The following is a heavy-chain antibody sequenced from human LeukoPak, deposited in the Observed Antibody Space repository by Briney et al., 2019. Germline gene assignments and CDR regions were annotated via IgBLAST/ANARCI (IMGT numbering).Heavy chain of an antibody. CDR3: AKGGGGGCASRLAD. Sequence: GGSLRLSCAASGLTFSSYAMSWVRQAPGKGLEWVSSICGNNNGTYYADSVKGRFTISRDNSKNTLYLQMNSLRAEDTAVYYCAKGGGGGCASRLADWGQGTLVTVSS. V-gene: IGHV3-23*01. CDR2: ICGNNNGT. J-gene: IGHJ4*02. D-gene: IGHD2-15*01. CDR1: GLTFSSYA.